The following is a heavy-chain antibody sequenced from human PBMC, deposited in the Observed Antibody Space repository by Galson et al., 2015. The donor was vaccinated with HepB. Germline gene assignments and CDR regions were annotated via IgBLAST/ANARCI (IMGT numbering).Heavy chain of an antibody. CDR3: VRVGPRDAFDF. CDR2: ILTDDTT. J-gene: IGHJ3*01. V-gene: IGHV3-53*01. Sequence: SLRLPCAASGFTVKGEYMSWVRQAPGKGPEWVSVILTDDTTSYADSVKGRFTISRDNSRNTLYLQMNSLIVDDTAVYFCVRVGPRDAFDFWGQGTMVAVSS. CDR1: GFTVKGEY.